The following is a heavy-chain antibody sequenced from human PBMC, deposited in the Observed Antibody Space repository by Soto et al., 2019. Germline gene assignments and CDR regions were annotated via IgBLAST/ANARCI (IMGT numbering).Heavy chain of an antibody. D-gene: IGHD4-4*01. CDR3: ATVRVDYSSHFDY. Sequence: ASETLSLTCDVSGYAISSGFYWAWIRQPPGKRLEWIGNIYHTGTTYYNPSLKTRVTMSVDTSKNQFSLKLSSVTSADTAVYYCATVRVDYSSHFDYWGQGTLVTVSS. V-gene: IGHV4-38-2*01. CDR1: GYAISSGFY. J-gene: IGHJ4*02. CDR2: IYHTGTT.